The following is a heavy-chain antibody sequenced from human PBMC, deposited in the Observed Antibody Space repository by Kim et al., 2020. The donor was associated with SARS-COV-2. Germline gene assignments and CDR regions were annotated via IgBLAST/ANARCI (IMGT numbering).Heavy chain of an antibody. D-gene: IGHD4-17*01. J-gene: IGHJ4*02. Sequence: YAQKFQGRVTMTTDTSTNTAYMERWSLRSDDTAMYYCARGAYGDVSFDYWGQGTLVTVSS. V-gene: IGHV1-18*01. CDR3: ARGAYGDVSFDY.